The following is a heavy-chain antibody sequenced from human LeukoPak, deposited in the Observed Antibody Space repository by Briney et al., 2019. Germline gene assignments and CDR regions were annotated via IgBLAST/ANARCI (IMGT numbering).Heavy chain of an antibody. D-gene: IGHD3-22*01. CDR2: INPSGGNT. CDR1: GYTFTSYY. Sequence: GASVKVSCKASGYTFTSYYMHWVRQAPGQGLEWMGIINPSGGNTSYAQKFQDRVTMTRDTSTSTVYMELSSLRSEDTAVYYCARDLYYYDSSGYHAYNWFDPWGQGTLVTVSS. CDR3: ARDLYYYDSSGYHAYNWFDP. J-gene: IGHJ5*02. V-gene: IGHV1-46*01.